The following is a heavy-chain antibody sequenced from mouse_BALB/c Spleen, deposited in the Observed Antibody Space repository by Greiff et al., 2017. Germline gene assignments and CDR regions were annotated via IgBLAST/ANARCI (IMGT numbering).Heavy chain of an antibody. Sequence: DVKLVESGGDLVKPGGSLKLSCAASGFTFSSYGMSWVRQTPDKRLEWVATISSGGSYTYYPDSVKGRFTISRDNAKNTLYLQMSSLKSEDTAVYYCARRANWSWFAYWGQGTLVTVSA. CDR1: GFTFSSYG. V-gene: IGHV5-6*02. D-gene: IGHD4-1*01. CDR2: ISSGGSYT. J-gene: IGHJ3*01. CDR3: ARRANWSWFAY.